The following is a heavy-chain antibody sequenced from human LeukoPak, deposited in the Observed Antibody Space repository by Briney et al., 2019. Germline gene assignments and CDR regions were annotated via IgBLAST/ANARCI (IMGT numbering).Heavy chain of an antibody. V-gene: IGHV3-33*01. D-gene: IGHD2-15*01. CDR3: ARRRAATHYFDY. CDR1: GFTFSSYG. Sequence: GGSLRLSCAAPGFTFSSYGMHWVRQAPGKGLEWVAVIWYDGSNKYYADSVKGRFTISRDNSKNTLYLQMNSLRAEDTAVYYCARRRAATHYFDYWGQGTLVTVSS. CDR2: IWYDGSNK. J-gene: IGHJ4*02.